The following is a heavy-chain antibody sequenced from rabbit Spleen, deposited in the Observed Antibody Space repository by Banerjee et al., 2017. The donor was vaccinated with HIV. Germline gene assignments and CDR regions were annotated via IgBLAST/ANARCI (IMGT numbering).Heavy chain of an antibody. CDR3: ARDAGTSFSSYGMDL. D-gene: IGHD4-2*01. V-gene: IGHV1S45*01. CDR2: IGTSSGAT. CDR1: GFSFSSSYY. J-gene: IGHJ6*01. Sequence: QEQLVESGGGLVQPEGSLTLTCTASGFSFSSSYYMCWVRQAPGKGLEWIGCIGTSSGATYYASWAKGRFTISKTSSTTVTLQMTSLTAADTATYFCARDAGTSFSSYGMDLWGPGPSSPS.